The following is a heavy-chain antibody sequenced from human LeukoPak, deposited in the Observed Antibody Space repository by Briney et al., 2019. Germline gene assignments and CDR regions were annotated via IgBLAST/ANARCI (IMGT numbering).Heavy chain of an antibody. D-gene: IGHD4-17*01. V-gene: IGHV3-21*01. CDR1: GFTFSSYS. Sequence: GGSLRLSCAASGFTFSSYSMNWVRQAPGKGLEWVSSISSSSSYIYYADSVKGRFTISRDNAKNSLYLQMNSLRAEDTAVYYCASESVPQGYFDLWGRGTLVTVSS. J-gene: IGHJ2*01. CDR3: ASESVPQGYFDL. CDR2: ISSSSSYI.